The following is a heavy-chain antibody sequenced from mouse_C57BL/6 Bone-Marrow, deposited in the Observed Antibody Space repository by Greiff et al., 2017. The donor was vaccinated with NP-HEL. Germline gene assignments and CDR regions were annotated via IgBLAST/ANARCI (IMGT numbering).Heavy chain of an antibody. V-gene: IGHV1-55*01. CDR2: IYPGSGST. CDR1: GYTFTSYW. CDR3: ARFQLGRDY. J-gene: IGHJ2*01. Sequence: QVQLQQPGAELVKPGASVKMSCKASGYTFTSYWITWVKPRPGQGLEWIGDIYPGSGSTNYNEKFKSKATLTVDTSSSTAYMQLSSLTAEDSAVYYCARFQLGRDYWGQGTTLTVSS. D-gene: IGHD4-1*02.